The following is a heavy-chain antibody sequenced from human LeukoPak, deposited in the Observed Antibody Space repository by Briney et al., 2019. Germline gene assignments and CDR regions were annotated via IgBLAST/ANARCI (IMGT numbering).Heavy chain of an antibody. CDR2: INWNGEST. CDR1: GFTFSGYS. V-gene: IGHV3-20*01. CDR3: ARRATLYYGLDV. D-gene: IGHD1-26*01. Sequence: GGSLRLSCAGSGFTFSGYSLNWVRQAPGKGLEWVSGINWNGESTGYADSVKGRFTISRDNAKNSLYLQMNSLRAEDTAMYHCARRATLYYGLDVWGQGTTVTVSS. J-gene: IGHJ6*02.